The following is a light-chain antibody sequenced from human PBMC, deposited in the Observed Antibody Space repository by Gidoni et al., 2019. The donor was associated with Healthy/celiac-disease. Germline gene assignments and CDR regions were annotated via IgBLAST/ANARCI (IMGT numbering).Light chain of an antibody. J-gene: IGKJ2*01. V-gene: IGKV2-28*01. Sequence: DIVMTQSTLSLPVTPGEPASISCRSSQSLLHSNGYNYLDWYLQKPGQSPQLLIYLGSNRASGVPDRFSGSGSGTDFTLKISRVEAEDVGVYYCMQALQTPLYTFXQXTKLEIK. CDR2: LGS. CDR1: QSLLHSNGYNY. CDR3: MQALQTPLYT.